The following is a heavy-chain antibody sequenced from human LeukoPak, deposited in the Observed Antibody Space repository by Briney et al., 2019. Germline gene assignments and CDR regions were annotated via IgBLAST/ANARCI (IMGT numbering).Heavy chain of an antibody. CDR2: IYYHGNNK. J-gene: IGHJ4*02. D-gene: IGHD3-10*01. V-gene: IGHV3-30*02. Sequence: PGGSLRLSCAAYGFAFSNYGMDWVRQAPGKGLEWVAFIYYHGNNKNYADFVKGRFTISRDNSKNTLFLQMNSLRAEDTAVYYCARGNYYGSGCDFWGQGSLVTVSS. CDR3: ARGNYYGSGCDF. CDR1: GFAFSNYG.